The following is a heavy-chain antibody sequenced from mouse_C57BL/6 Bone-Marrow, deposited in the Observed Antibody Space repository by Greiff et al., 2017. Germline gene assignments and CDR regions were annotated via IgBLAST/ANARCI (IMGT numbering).Heavy chain of an antibody. Sequence: VNLVESGPGLVAPSQSLSITCTVSGFSLTSYGVDWVRQSPGTGLECLGVIWGVGSTNYNSALKSRLSISKDNSKSQVVLKMNSLQTDDTAMYYCASTTGGLGFAYWGQGTLVNVSA. D-gene: IGHD1-1*01. CDR1: GFSLTSYG. CDR3: ASTTGGLGFAY. J-gene: IGHJ3*01. V-gene: IGHV2-6*01. CDR2: IWGVGST.